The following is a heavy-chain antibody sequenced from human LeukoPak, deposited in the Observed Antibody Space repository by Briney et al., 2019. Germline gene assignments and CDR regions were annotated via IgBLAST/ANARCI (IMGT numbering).Heavy chain of an antibody. V-gene: IGHV1-2*02. D-gene: IGHD3-22*01. CDR1: GYTFTGYY. Sequence: ASVKVPCKASGYTFTGYYMHWVRQAPGQGLEWMGWINPNSGGTNYAQKFQGRVTMTRDTSISTAYMELSRLRSDDTAVYYCAREGYYYDSSGYLDYWGQGTLVTVSS. J-gene: IGHJ4*02. CDR3: AREGYYYDSSGYLDY. CDR2: INPNSGGT.